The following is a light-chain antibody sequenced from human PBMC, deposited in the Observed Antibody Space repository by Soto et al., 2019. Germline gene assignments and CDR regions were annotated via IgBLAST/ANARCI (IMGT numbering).Light chain of an antibody. Sequence: EIVLTQSPGTLSLFPGERATLSCRASQSVSSSYLAWYQQKPGQAPRLLIYGASSRATGIPDRFSGSGSGTDFTLTISRLEPEDLAVYFCQQYGSPPPTCGGGTKAEIK. CDR1: QSVSSSY. CDR3: QQYGSPPPT. V-gene: IGKV3-20*01. CDR2: GAS. J-gene: IGKJ4*01.